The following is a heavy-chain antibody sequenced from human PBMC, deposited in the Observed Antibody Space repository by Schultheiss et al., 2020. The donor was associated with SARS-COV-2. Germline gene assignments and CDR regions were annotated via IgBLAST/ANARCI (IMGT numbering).Heavy chain of an antibody. V-gene: IGHV4-59*01. Sequence: SETLSLTCTVSGGSISSYYWSWIRQPPGKGLEWIGYIYYSGSTNYNPSLKSRVTISVDTSKNQFSLKLSSVTAAETAVYYCAREDERFGHDYWGQGTLVTVSS. D-gene: IGHD3-10*01. CDR2: IYYSGST. CDR3: AREDERFGHDY. J-gene: IGHJ4*02. CDR1: GGSISSYY.